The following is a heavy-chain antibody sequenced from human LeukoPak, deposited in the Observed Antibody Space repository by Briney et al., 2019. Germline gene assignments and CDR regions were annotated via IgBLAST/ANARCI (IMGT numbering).Heavy chain of an antibody. D-gene: IGHD5-12*01. V-gene: IGHV3-11*01. CDR2: ISSSGSTI. CDR1: GFTFSDYY. J-gene: IGHJ4*02. Sequence: GGSLRLSCAAPGFTFSDYYMSWIPQAPGKGREWFSYISSSGSTIYYADSVKGRFTISRDNAKNSLYLQMNSLRAEDTAVYYCARGTRYSGYDSSFYYWGQGTLVTVSS. CDR3: ARGTRYSGYDSSFYY.